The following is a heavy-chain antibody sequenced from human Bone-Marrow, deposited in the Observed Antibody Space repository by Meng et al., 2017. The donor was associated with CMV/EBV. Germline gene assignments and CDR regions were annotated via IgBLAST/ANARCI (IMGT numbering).Heavy chain of an antibody. CDR3: ARHPNDWVIDY. J-gene: IGHJ4*02. D-gene: IGHD3-16*01. CDR1: GFTLSSYA. Sequence: GGSLRLSCAASGFTLSSYAMSWVRQAPGKGLEWVSVIYNGDSSTYYADSVKGRFTISRDNSKNTLYLQMNSLRAEDTAVYYCARHPNDWVIDYWGQGTLVTVSS. V-gene: IGHV3-23*03. CDR2: IYNGDSST.